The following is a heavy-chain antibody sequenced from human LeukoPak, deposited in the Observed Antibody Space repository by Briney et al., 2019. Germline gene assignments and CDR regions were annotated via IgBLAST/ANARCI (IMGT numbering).Heavy chain of an antibody. CDR2: IRQDGSEK. V-gene: IGHV3-7*01. CDR1: GFTFSSYW. D-gene: IGHD6-13*01. J-gene: IGHJ6*02. CDR3: ARDLQQLVPFFGYYYGMDV. Sequence: GGSLRLSCAASGFTFSSYWMSWVRQAPGKGLEWVANIRQDGSEKYYVDSVKGRFTISRDNAKNSLYLQMNSLRAEDTAVYYCARDLQQLVPFFGYYYGMDVWGQGTTVTVSS.